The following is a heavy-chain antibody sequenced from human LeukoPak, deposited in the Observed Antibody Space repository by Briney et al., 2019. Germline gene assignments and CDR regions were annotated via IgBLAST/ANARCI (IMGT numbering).Heavy chain of an antibody. CDR2: ISAYNGNT. Sequence: ASVKVSCTASGYTFTSYGISWVRQAPGQGLEWMGWISAYNGNTNYAQKLQGRVTITADESTSTAYMELSSLRSEDTAVYYCARGSISYYDSSGYPADWYFDLWGRGTLVTVSS. V-gene: IGHV1-18*01. CDR3: ARGSISYYDSSGYPADWYFDL. CDR1: GYTFTSYG. J-gene: IGHJ2*01. D-gene: IGHD3-22*01.